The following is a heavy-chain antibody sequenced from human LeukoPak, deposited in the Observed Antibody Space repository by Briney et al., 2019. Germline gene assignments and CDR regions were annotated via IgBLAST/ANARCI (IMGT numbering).Heavy chain of an antibody. CDR2: IKNKTNGGTT. J-gene: IGHJ4*02. V-gene: IGHV3-15*01. CDR3: ARGLCTSTGCYQGPFDF. CDR1: GFIFSSAW. Sequence: GGSLRLSCEASGFIFSSAWMTRVRQAPGKGLEWVGHIKNKTNGGTTDYAAPVKGRFSISRDDSRKTLYLQMNRLRTEDTAVYYCARGLCTSTGCYQGPFDFWGQGVLVTVSS. D-gene: IGHD2-2*01.